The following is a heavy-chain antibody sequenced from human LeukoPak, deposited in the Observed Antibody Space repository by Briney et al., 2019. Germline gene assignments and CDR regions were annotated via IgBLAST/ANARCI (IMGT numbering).Heavy chain of an antibody. D-gene: IGHD3-10*01. Sequence: ASVKVSCKASGYTFTSYDINWVRQATGQGLEWMGWMNPNSGNTGYAQKFQGRVTMTRNTSISTAYMELSSLRSEDTAVYYCARTRVLLWFGEAQIFDYWGQGTLVTVSS. V-gene: IGHV1-8*01. J-gene: IGHJ4*02. CDR1: GYTFTSYD. CDR3: ARTRVLLWFGEAQIFDY. CDR2: MNPNSGNT.